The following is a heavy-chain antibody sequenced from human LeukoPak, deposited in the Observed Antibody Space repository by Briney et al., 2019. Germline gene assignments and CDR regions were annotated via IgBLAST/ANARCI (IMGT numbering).Heavy chain of an antibody. V-gene: IGHV3-23*01. CDR1: GFTFSSYA. CDR2: ISGSGGST. CDR3: ARDSGSWDDAFDI. Sequence: GGSLRLSCAASGFTFSSYAMSWVRQAPGKGLEWVSAISGSGGSTYYADSVKGRFTISRDNSKNTLYLQMNSLRAEDTAVYYCARDSGSWDDAFDIWGQGTMVTVSS. J-gene: IGHJ3*02. D-gene: IGHD1-14*01.